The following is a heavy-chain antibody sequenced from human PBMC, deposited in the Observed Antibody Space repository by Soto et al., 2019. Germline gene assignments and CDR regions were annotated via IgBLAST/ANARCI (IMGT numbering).Heavy chain of an antibody. CDR2: IRSKANSYAT. Sequence: EVQLVESGGGLVQPGGSLKLSCAASGFTFSGYAMPWVRQAPGKGLEWVGRIRSKANSYATAYAASVRGRFTIYRDDSKNTAYLQMNSLTDEDTAGYYFTRLPTQIGDYWGQGTLVTVSS. CDR1: GFTFSGYA. J-gene: IGHJ4*02. D-gene: IGHD2-21*01. CDR3: TRLPTQIGDY. V-gene: IGHV3-73*01.